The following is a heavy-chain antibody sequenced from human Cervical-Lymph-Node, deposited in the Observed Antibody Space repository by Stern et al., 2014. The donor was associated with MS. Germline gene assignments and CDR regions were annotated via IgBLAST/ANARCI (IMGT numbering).Heavy chain of an antibody. CDR3: ARGELKEGLVRGMDV. CDR2: IITIFGTA. Sequence: QVQLVQSGAEVKKPGAAVKVSCKASGGTFSSYAISWVRQAPGQGLEWMGGIITIFGTANYAHKFQGRVTITADESTSTAYMELSSLRSEDTAVYYCARGELKEGLVRGMDVWGQGTTVTVSS. V-gene: IGHV1-69*01. CDR1: GGTFSSYA. D-gene: IGHD1-26*01. J-gene: IGHJ6*02.